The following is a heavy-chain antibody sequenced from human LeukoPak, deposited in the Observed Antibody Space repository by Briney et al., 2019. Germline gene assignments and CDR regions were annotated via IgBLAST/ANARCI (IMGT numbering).Heavy chain of an antibody. CDR2: ISHDGGHT. Sequence: GGSLRLSCAASGFTFSRYGMHWVRQAPGKGLEWVAFISHDGGHTYFADPVKGRFTISRDDSKNTLYLQMNSLRAEDSAVYYCAKDISTRVYGELFDYWGQGTLVTVSS. J-gene: IGHJ4*02. CDR3: AKDISTRVYGELFDY. D-gene: IGHD4-17*01. CDR1: GFTFSRYG. V-gene: IGHV3-30*18.